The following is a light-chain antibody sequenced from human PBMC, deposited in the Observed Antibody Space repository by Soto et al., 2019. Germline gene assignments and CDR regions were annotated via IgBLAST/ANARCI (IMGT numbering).Light chain of an antibody. Sequence: QSVLTQPPSVSGAPGQRVTISCTGSSSNIGAGYEIHWYQQLPGTAPKLLIYGNSNRPSGVPDRFSGSKSGTSASLAITGLQAEDEDDYYCQSYDTSLSTSGVFGGGTKLTVL. V-gene: IGLV1-40*01. CDR3: QSYDTSLSTSGV. CDR2: GNS. CDR1: SSNIGAGYE. J-gene: IGLJ3*02.